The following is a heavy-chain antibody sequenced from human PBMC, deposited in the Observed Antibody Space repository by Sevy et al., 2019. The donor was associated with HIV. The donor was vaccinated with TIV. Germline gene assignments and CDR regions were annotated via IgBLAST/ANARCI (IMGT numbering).Heavy chain of an antibody. V-gene: IGHV3-21*01. CDR2: ISSSSSYI. D-gene: IGHD5-18*01. Sequence: GGSLRLSCAASGFTFSSYSMNWVRQAPGKGLEWVSSISSSSSYIYYADSVKGRFTISRDNAKNSLYLQMNSLRAEDTAVYYCAGESEGLWSLRYYYYMDVWGKGTTVTVSS. CDR1: GFTFSSYS. J-gene: IGHJ6*03. CDR3: AGESEGLWSLRYYYYMDV.